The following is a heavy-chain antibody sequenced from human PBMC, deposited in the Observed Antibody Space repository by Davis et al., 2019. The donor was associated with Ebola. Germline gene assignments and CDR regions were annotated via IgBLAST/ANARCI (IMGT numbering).Heavy chain of an antibody. D-gene: IGHD1-26*01. J-gene: IGHJ4*02. CDR1: GFTFSGSA. Sequence: GESLKISCAASGFTFSGSAMHWVRQASGKGLEWVGRIRSKANSYATAYAASVKGRFTISRDDSKNTAYLQMNSLKTEDTAVYYCAKDWSVSGSYVDYWGQGTLVTVSS. CDR2: IRSKANSYAT. CDR3: AKDWSVSGSYVDY. V-gene: IGHV3-73*01.